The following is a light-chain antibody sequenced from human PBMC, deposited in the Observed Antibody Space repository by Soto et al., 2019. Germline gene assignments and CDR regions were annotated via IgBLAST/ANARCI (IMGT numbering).Light chain of an antibody. V-gene: IGKV3-20*01. J-gene: IGKJ5*01. CDR2: GAS. CDR3: QQYTGPPTT. Sequence: EIVLTQSPVTLSLSPGERATLSCRASQSVSNNYLAWCQQRPGQAPRLLIYGASTRAAGIPDRFSGSGSGTDFTLTITRLEPEDSAVYFCQQYTGPPTTFGQGTRLE. CDR1: QSVSNNY.